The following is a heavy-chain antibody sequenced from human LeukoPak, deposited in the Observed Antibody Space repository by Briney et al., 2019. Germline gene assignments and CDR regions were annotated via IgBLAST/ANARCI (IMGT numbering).Heavy chain of an antibody. CDR1: GGSISSYY. CDR2: IYYSGST. V-gene: IGHV4-59*08. Sequence: SETLSLTCTVSGGSISSYYRSWIRQPPGKGLEWIGYIYYSGSTNYNPSLKSRVTISVDTSKNQFSLKLSSVTAADTAVYYCARQPAAAFYYYGMDVWGQGTTVTVSS. CDR3: ARQPAAAFYYYGMDV. J-gene: IGHJ6*02. D-gene: IGHD2-2*01.